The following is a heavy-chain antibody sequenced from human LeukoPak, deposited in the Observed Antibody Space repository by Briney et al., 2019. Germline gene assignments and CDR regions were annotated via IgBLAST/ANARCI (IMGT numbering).Heavy chain of an antibody. D-gene: IGHD1-14*01. V-gene: IGHV3-30*02. CDR3: AKTGFQWGDYYYYMDV. CDR1: GFTFSSYG. Sequence: PGGSLRLSCAASGFTFSSYGMHWVRQAPGKGLEWVAVIWYDGSNKYYADSVKGRFTISRDNSKNTLYLQMTSLRAEDTAVYSCAKTGFQWGDYYYYMDVWGEGTTVTVSS. J-gene: IGHJ6*03. CDR2: IWYDGSNK.